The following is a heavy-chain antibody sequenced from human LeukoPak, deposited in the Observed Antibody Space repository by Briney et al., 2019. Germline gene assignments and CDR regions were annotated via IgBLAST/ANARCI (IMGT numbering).Heavy chain of an antibody. V-gene: IGHV3-9*01. D-gene: IGHD1-1*01. CDR1: GFTFDDYA. J-gene: IGHJ4*02. CDR2: ISWNSGSI. CDR3: ARDNWNAEVPFDY. Sequence: PGRSLRLSCAASGFTFDDYAMHWVRQAPGKGLEWVSGISWNSGSIGYADSVKGRFTISRDNAKNSLYLQMNSLRADDTAVYYCARDNWNAEVPFDYWGQGTLVTVSS.